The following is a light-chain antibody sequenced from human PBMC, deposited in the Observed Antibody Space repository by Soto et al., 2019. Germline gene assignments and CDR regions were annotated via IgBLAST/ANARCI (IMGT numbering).Light chain of an antibody. CDR2: GNN. J-gene: IGLJ1*01. Sequence: QSVLTQPPSVSGAPGQRVTISCTGSSSNIGAGYDIHWYRQLPGTAPKLLIYGNNNRPSGVPDRFSGSKSGTSASLAITGLQAEDEADYYCQSHDSSLSGSVFGTGTKVTVL. CDR1: SSNIGAGYD. CDR3: QSHDSSLSGSV. V-gene: IGLV1-40*01.